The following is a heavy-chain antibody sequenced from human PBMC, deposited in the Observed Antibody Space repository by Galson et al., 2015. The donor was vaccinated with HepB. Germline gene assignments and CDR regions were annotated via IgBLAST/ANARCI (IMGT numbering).Heavy chain of an antibody. J-gene: IGHJ4*02. CDR1: GYDFTNYF. D-gene: IGHD4-17*01. Sequence: SVKVSCKASGYDFTNYFIHWVRQAPGQGLQWMGLINPSGGATNFARKFQDRVTVTSDTSTSTVYMEVRSLKSDDTAVYYCARGGVFYGDYVRFWGQGTLVTVSS. CDR2: INPSGGAT. CDR3: ARGGVFYGDYVRF. V-gene: IGHV1-46*01.